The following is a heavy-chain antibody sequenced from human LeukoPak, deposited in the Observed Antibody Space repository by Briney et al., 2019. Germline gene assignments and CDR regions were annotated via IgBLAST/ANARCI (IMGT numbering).Heavy chain of an antibody. V-gene: IGHV3-33*01. Sequence: GRSLRLSCAASGFTFSSYGMHWVRQAPGKGLEWVAVIWYDGSNKYYADSVKGRFTISRDNSKNTLYLQMNSLRAEDTAVYYCARRLRSGWYYFDYWGQGTLVTVSS. CDR2: IWYDGSNK. CDR1: GFTFSSYG. D-gene: IGHD6-19*01. CDR3: ARRLRSGWYYFDY. J-gene: IGHJ4*02.